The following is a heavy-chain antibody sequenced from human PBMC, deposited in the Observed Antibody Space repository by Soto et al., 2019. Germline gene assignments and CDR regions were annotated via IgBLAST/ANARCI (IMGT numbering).Heavy chain of an antibody. Sequence: GGSLRLSCAASGSIFTGYGMHWVRQAPGKGLEWVAAISGSGGNTYYADSVKGRFTISRDNSKNTLYLQMNSLRAEDTAVYYCAKFTRIARGYDFWSGLGAFDTWGQGTMVTV. CDR2: ISGSGGNT. CDR3: AKFTRIARGYDFWSGLGAFDT. V-gene: IGHV3-23*01. D-gene: IGHD3-3*01. CDR1: GSIFTGYG. J-gene: IGHJ3*02.